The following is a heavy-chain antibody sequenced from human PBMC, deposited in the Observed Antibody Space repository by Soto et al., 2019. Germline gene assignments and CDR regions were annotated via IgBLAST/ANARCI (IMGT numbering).Heavy chain of an antibody. CDR2: ISSSGGST. D-gene: IGHD2-21*01. Sequence: GGSLRLSCAASGFTFSSYAMSWVRQAPGKGLEWVSAISSSGGSTYYADSVKGRFTISRDNSKNTLYLQMNSLRAEDTAVYYCAKDVYSTYYFDYWGQGTLVTVSS. J-gene: IGHJ4*02. V-gene: IGHV3-23*01. CDR1: GFTFSSYA. CDR3: AKDVYSTYYFDY.